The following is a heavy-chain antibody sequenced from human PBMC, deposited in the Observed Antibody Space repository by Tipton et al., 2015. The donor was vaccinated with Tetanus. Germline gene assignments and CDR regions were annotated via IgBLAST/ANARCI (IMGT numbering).Heavy chain of an antibody. V-gene: IGHV1-18*01. CDR2: ISPYNGNT. CDR3: VRDYSIPYYFDY. CDR1: GYTFTSYG. Sequence: QSGPEVKKPGASVKVSCKASGYTFTSYGIAWVRQAPGQGLEWMGWISPYNGNTNYAQNFQGRVTMTTETSTSTAYMELRSLISDDTAVYYCVRDYSIPYYFDYWGQGTRVIVSS. D-gene: IGHD4-11*01. J-gene: IGHJ4*02.